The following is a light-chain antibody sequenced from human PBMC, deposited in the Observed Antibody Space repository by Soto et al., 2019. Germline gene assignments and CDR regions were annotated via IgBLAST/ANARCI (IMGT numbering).Light chain of an antibody. Sequence: EIVMTQSPATLSVSPGERDTLSCRASQSVSRNLAWYQQKPGQAPRLLIYGASTRATGIPARFSGSGSGTEFTLTISSLQSEDFAVYYCQQYNNWPPWTFGQGTKVEIK. CDR2: GAS. CDR1: QSVSRN. V-gene: IGKV3-15*01. CDR3: QQYNNWPPWT. J-gene: IGKJ1*01.